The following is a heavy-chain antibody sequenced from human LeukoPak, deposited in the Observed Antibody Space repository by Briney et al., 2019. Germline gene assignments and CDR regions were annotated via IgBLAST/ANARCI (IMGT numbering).Heavy chain of an antibody. V-gene: IGHV3-64*01. CDR3: ARDLGERYFDWLPGWKGYYYYYYYMDV. J-gene: IGHJ6*03. Sequence: GGSLRLSCAASGFTFSSYAMHWVRQAPGKGLEYVSAISSNGGSTYFANSVKGRFTISRDNSKNTLYLQMGSLRAEDMAVYYCARDLGERYFDWLPGWKGYYYYYYYMDVWGKGTTVTVSS. CDR2: ISSNGGST. CDR1: GFTFSSYA. D-gene: IGHD3-9*01.